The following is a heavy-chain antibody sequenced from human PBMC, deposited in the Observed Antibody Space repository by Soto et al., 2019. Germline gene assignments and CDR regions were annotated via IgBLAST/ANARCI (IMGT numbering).Heavy chain of an antibody. V-gene: IGHV1-69*01. J-gene: IGHJ6*02. D-gene: IGHD4-4*01. CDR3: ARTLTVTVQLYYCGMDV. Sequence: QVQLVQSGAEVKKPGSSVKVSFKASGGTFSSYAISWVRQAPGQGLEWMGGIIPIFGTANYAQKFQGRVTITADESTSTAYMELSSLRSEDTAVYYCARTLTVTVQLYYCGMDVWGQGTTVTVSS. CDR1: GGTFSSYA. CDR2: IIPIFGTA.